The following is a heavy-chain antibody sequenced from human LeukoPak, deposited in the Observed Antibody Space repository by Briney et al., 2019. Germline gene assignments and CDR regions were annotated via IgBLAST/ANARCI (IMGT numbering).Heavy chain of an antibody. CDR1: GYSFTSHY. J-gene: IGHJ5*02. CDR2: INARGTST. Sequence: ASVKVSCMASGYSFTSHYMYWVRHAPGQGLGWMGLINARGTSTIYAEKFQGRFIMTRDMSTTTGFMELSSLKSDDTAVYYGARDNSIHERGWWFDPWGQGTLVTVSS. D-gene: IGHD4-23*01. V-gene: IGHV1-46*01. CDR3: ARDNSIHERGWWFDP.